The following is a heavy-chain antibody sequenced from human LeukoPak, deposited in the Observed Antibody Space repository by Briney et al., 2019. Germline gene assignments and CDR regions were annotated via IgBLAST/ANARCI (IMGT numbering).Heavy chain of an antibody. Sequence: PSETLSLTCAVYGGSFSGYYWSWIRQPPGKGLEWIGEINHSGSTNYNPSLKSRVTISVDTSKNQFSLKLSSVTAADTAVYYCARADYYDSSGYYAWGQGTLVTVYS. V-gene: IGHV4-34*01. D-gene: IGHD3-22*01. CDR1: GGSFSGYY. CDR3: ARADYYDSSGYYA. CDR2: INHSGST. J-gene: IGHJ5*02.